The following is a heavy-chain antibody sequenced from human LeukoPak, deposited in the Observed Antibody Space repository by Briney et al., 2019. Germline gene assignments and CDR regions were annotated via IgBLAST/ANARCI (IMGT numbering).Heavy chain of an antibody. Sequence: ASVKVSCKASGYTFTGYYMHWVRQAPGQGLEWMGWINPNSGGTNYAQKFQGGVTMTRDTSISTAYMELSRLRSDDTAVYYCARDPIAAAGTPMLWFDPWGQGTLVTVSS. CDR2: INPNSGGT. J-gene: IGHJ5*02. D-gene: IGHD6-13*01. V-gene: IGHV1-2*02. CDR1: GYTFTGYY. CDR3: ARDPIAAAGTPMLWFDP.